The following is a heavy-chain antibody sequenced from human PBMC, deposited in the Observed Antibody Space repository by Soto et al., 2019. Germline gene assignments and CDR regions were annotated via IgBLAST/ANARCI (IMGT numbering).Heavy chain of an antibody. J-gene: IGHJ3*02. V-gene: IGHV1-8*01. CDR3: ARDFNVLRCFDGLAFDI. D-gene: IGHD3-9*01. CDR2: MNPNSGNT. Sequence: GASVKVSCKASGYTFTSYDINWVRQATGQGLEWMGWMNPNSGNTGYAQKFQGRVTMTRNTSISTAYMELSSLRSEDTAVYYCARDFNVLRCFDGLAFDIWGQGTMVTVSS. CDR1: GYTFTSYD.